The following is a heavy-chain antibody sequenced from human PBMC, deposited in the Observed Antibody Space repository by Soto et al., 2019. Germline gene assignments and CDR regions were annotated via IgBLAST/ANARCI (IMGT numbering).Heavy chain of an antibody. Sequence: QVQLVQSGAEVKKPGASVKVSCKVSGYTLTELSMHWVRQAPGKGLEWMGGFDPEDGETIYAQKFKGRFTMTEDTSTDTAYMELSSLRSEDTAVYYCATSGIYGADAGYYYYYMDVWGKGTTVTVSS. V-gene: IGHV1-24*01. J-gene: IGHJ6*03. CDR3: ATSGIYGADAGYYYYYMDV. CDR2: FDPEDGET. D-gene: IGHD4-17*01. CDR1: GYTLTELS.